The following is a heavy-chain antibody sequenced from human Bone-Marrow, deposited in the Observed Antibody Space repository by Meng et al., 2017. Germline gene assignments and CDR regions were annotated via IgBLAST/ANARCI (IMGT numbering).Heavy chain of an antibody. D-gene: IGHD4-17*01. CDR2: ISSSSSYI. Sequence: GGSLRLSCAASGFTFSSYSMNWVRQAPGKGLEWVSSISSSSSYIYYADSVKGRFTISRDNSKNTLYLQMNSLRAEDTAVYYCAKGNRYGDYSEPMIDYWGQGTLVTVSS. CDR3: AKGNRYGDYSEPMIDY. V-gene: IGHV3-21*01. CDR1: GFTFSSYS. J-gene: IGHJ4*02.